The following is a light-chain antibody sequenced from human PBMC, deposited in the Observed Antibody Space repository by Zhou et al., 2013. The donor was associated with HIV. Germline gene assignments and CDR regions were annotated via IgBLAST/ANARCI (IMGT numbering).Light chain of an antibody. Sequence: VLTQSPGTLSLSSGQRVTLSCRASQDIHSNLLAWFQHKRGQAPRLLIYGTSNRATGIPDRFSGSRSGTNFTLTINRLEPEDFAVYYCHQSGSPYTFGQGTKLEMK. J-gene: IGKJ2*01. CDR3: HQSGSPYT. CDR1: QDIHSNL. CDR2: GTS. V-gene: IGKV3-20*01.